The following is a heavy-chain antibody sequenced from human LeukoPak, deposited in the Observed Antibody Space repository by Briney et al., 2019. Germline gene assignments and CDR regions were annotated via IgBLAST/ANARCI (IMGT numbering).Heavy chain of an antibody. J-gene: IGHJ4*02. CDR3: AREGVTKYYFDY. CDR2: IYYSGST. V-gene: IGHV4-59*01. CDR1: GGSISSYY. Sequence: SVTLSLTCTVSGGSISSYYWSWIRQPPGKGLEWIGYIYYSGSTDYNPSLKSRVTISVDTSKNQFSLKLSSLTAADTAVYYCAREGVTKYYFDYWGQGTLVTVSS. D-gene: IGHD4-11*01.